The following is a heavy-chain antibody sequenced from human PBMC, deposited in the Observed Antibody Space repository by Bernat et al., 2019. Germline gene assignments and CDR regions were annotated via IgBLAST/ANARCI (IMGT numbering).Heavy chain of an antibody. CDR2: FIKKPGGGTA. D-gene: IGHD4-23*01. Sequence: EVQLVESGGGLVKPGESLRRSCAASGFTFSNAWMGWVRLAPGKGLEWLGRFIKKPGGGTADYSAPVRGRSIISRDDSKDTLYFEMNSLKTEDTGVYYCTASLTTGGFDFWGQGTMVTVSS. J-gene: IGHJ3*01. CDR1: GFTFSNAW. V-gene: IGHV3-15*01. CDR3: TASLTTGGFDF.